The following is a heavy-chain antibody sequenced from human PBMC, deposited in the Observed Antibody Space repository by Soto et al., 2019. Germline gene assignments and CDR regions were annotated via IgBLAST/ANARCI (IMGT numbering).Heavy chain of an antibody. V-gene: IGHV2-26*01. Sequence: QVTLKESGPVLVKPTETLTLTRTVSGFSLSNARMGVSWIRQPPGKALEWLAHIFSNDEKSYSTSLKSRLTISKDTSKSQVVLTMTNMDPVDTATYYCARSTGSSSWYWFDPWGQGTLVTVSS. CDR3: ARSTGSSSWYWFDP. CDR1: GFSLSNARMG. D-gene: IGHD6-13*01. J-gene: IGHJ5*02. CDR2: IFSNDEK.